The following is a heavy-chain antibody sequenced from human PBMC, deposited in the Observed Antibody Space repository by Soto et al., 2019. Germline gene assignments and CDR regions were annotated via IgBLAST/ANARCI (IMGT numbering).Heavy chain of an antibody. J-gene: IGHJ4*02. CDR2: ISSSSSTI. Sequence: GGSLRLSCAASGFTFSSYSMNWVRQAPGKGLEWVSYISSSSSTIYYADSVKGRFTISRDNAKNSLYLQMNSLRAEDTAVYYCARDPGDYGLDYWGQGTLVTVSS. D-gene: IGHD4-17*01. V-gene: IGHV3-48*01. CDR1: GFTFSSYS. CDR3: ARDPGDYGLDY.